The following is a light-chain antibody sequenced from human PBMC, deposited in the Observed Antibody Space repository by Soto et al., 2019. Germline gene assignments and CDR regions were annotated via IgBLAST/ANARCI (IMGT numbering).Light chain of an antibody. J-gene: IGKJ5*01. CDR2: AAY. CDR3: QQYCSSPIT. CDR1: QSVSSSC. Sequence: EIVLTQSPGTLSLSPGERATLSCRASQSVSSSCLGWYQQKPGQAPRLLIYAAYSRVTGSPDRFSGSGSGTDFTLTISRLEPEDFAVYYCQQYCSSPITFGQGTRLEIK. V-gene: IGKV3-20*01.